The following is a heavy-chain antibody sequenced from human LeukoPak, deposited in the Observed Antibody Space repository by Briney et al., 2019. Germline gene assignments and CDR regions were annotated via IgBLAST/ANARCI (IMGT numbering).Heavy chain of an antibody. Sequence: PGRSPRLSCAASGFTFNDYGMHWVRQAPGKGLEWVAVISLDGSDEFYADSVKGRFTIFRDNFKNTLYLQLNSLRAEDTAIYYCVKADSGYYRWGQGTLVTVSS. CDR2: ISLDGSDE. V-gene: IGHV3-30*18. D-gene: IGHD3-22*01. J-gene: IGHJ5*02. CDR1: GFTFNDYG. CDR3: VKADSGYYR.